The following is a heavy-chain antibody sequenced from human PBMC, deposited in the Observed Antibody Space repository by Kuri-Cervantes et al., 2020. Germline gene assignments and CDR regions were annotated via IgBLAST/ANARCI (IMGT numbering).Heavy chain of an antibody. J-gene: IGHJ3*02. V-gene: IGHV3-7*03. D-gene: IGHD3-22*01. Sequence: GESLKISCAGSGFRFSIYWMTWVRQAPGKGLEWVANIKQDGSEKYYVDSVEGRFTISRDNAKNTLYLQMNSPRAEDTAIYYRAKEIGTIVVALSIWGQGTAVTVSS. CDR3: AKEIGTIVVALSI. CDR1: GFRFSIYW. CDR2: IKQDGSEK.